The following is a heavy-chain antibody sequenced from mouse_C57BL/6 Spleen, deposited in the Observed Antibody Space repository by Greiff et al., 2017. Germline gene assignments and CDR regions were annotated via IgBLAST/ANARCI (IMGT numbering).Heavy chain of an antibody. Sequence: QVQLQQPGTDLVKPGASVKLSCKASGYTFTSYWLHWVKQRLGQGLEWIGNINPNNGGTNYNQNFKSKATLTVDKSSSTAYMQLSGMTSEDAAVYYCETTATEYDDDLDYWGQGTTLTVSS. J-gene: IGHJ2*01. CDR1: GYTFTSYW. CDR3: ETTATEYDDDLDY. D-gene: IGHD2-4*01. CDR2: INPNNGGT. V-gene: IGHV1-53*01.